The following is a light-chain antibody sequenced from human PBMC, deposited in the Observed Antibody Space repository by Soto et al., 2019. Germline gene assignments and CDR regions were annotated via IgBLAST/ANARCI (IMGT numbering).Light chain of an antibody. CDR3: QQYNNWPLT. V-gene: IGKV3-15*01. CDR1: QSFTYK. J-gene: IGKJ4*01. CDR2: GAS. Sequence: IVMTQSPSTLSLSPGESATLSCRASQSFTYKVAWYQQKPGQAPRLLIYGASTRATGIPARFSGSGSGTEFTLTISSLQSEDFAVYYCQQYNNWPLTFGGGTKVDIK.